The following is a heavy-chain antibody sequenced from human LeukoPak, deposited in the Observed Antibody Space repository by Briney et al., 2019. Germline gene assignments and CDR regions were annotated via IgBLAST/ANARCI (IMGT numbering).Heavy chain of an antibody. CDR2: VYYSGST. CDR1: GGSISRHY. Sequence: SETLSLTCTVSGGSISRHYWSWIRHPPGKGLEWIGYVYYSGSTDYNPSLKSRVTISVDTSKNQFSLNLDSVTAADTAVYYCSASKQLWLRGLFDYWGQGTLVTVS. CDR3: SASKQLWLRGLFDY. V-gene: IGHV4-59*11. J-gene: IGHJ4*02. D-gene: IGHD5-18*01.